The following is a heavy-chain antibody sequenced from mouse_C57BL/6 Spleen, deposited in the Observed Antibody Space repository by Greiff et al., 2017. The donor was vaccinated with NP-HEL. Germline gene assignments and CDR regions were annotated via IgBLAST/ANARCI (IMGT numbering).Heavy chain of an antibody. J-gene: IGHJ3*01. Sequence: QVHVKQPGAELVMPGASVKLSCKASGYTFTSYWMHWVKQRPGQGLEWIGEIDPSDSYTNYNQKFKGKSTLTVDKSSSTAYMQLSSLTSEDSAVYYCARYSSYGRFAYWGQGTLVTVSA. CDR2: IDPSDSYT. CDR3: ARYSSYGRFAY. CDR1: GYTFTSYW. V-gene: IGHV1-69*01. D-gene: IGHD1-1*01.